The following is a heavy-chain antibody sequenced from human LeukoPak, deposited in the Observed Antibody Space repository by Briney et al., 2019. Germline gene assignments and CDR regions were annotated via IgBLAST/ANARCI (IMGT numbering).Heavy chain of an antibody. CDR3: ARVQRYSSSSSPYYFDY. CDR1: GGSVSSSSYY. CDR2: IYYSGST. D-gene: IGHD6-6*01. Sequence: SETLSLTCTVSGGSVSSSSYYWGWIRQPPGKGLEWIGSIYYSGSTYYNPSLKSRVTISVDTSKNQFSLKLSSVTAANTAVYYCARVQRYSSSSSPYYFDYWGQGTLVTVSS. J-gene: IGHJ4*02. V-gene: IGHV4-39*07.